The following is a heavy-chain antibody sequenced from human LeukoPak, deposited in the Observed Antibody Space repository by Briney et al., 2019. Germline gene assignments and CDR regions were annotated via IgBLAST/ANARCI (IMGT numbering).Heavy chain of an antibody. D-gene: IGHD6-13*01. J-gene: IGHJ4*02. CDR1: GGTFSSYA. V-gene: IGHV1-46*01. CDR3: ARDDLGGAAAGHE. Sequence: ASVKVSCKASGGTFSSYAISWVRQAPGQGLEWMGIINPSGGNTSYAQKFQGRVTMTRDMSTSTVYMELSSLRSEDTAVYYCARDDLGGAAAGHEWGQGTLVTVSS. CDR2: INPSGGNT.